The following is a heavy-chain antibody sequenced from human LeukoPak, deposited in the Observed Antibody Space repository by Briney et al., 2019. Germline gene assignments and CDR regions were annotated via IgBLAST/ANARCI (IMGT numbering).Heavy chain of an antibody. CDR1: GFTFSDYY. J-gene: IGHJ6*02. V-gene: IGHV3-11*01. CDR3: ALGTINKDFYFGMDV. D-gene: IGHD2-8*01. CDR2: ISNSGSTV. Sequence: PGGSLRLSCAASGFTFSDYYMTWLRQAPGKGLEWLSYISNSGSTVFYADSVKGRFTVSRDNAKRSLYLQNESLRDDDTAVYHCALGTINKDFYFGMDVWGQGTTVTVSS.